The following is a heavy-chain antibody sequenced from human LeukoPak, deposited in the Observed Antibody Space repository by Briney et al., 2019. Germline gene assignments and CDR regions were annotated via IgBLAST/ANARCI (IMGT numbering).Heavy chain of an antibody. J-gene: IGHJ3*02. D-gene: IGHD6-13*01. CDR2: IRYDGSNK. CDR3: AKGRRYRYSSSWDGGGAFDI. Sequence: GGSLRLSCAASGFTFSSYGMHWVRQAPGKGLEWVAFIRYDGSNKYYADSVKGRFTISRDNSKNTLYLQMNSLRAEDTAVYYCAKGRRYRYSSSWDGGGAFDIWGQGTMVTVSS. V-gene: IGHV3-30*02. CDR1: GFTFSSYG.